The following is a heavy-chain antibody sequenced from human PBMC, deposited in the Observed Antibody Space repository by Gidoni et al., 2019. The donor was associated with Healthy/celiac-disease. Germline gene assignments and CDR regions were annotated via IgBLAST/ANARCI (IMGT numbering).Heavy chain of an antibody. J-gene: IGHJ4*02. D-gene: IGHD6-19*01. CDR2: SRSKAYGGTT. Sequence: EVQLVESGGGLVQPGRSLRLSCTASGFTFGDYAMSWFRQAPGKGVEWVGFSRSKAYGGTTEYAAYVKGRFSNSRDDSKSIAYLQMNSLKTEDTAVYYCTREPVAGTFDYWGQGTLVTVSS. CDR1: GFTFGDYA. V-gene: IGHV3-49*03. CDR3: TREPVAGTFDY.